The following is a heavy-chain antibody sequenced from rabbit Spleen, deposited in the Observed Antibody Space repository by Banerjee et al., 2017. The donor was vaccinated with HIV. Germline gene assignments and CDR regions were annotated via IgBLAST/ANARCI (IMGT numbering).Heavy chain of an antibody. J-gene: IGHJ3*01. D-gene: IGHD1-1*01. Sequence: QSLEESGGDLVKPGASLTLTCTASGFSFSYSDYMCWVRQPPGKGLEWIGCIATITGKTFYATWAKGRFTISRASSTTVFLQVTRLTVADTATYFCARDLPEIVGWNFGFWGQGTLVTVS. CDR3: ARDLPEIVGWNFGF. CDR1: GFSFSYSDY. CDR2: IATITGKT. V-gene: IGHV1S40*01.